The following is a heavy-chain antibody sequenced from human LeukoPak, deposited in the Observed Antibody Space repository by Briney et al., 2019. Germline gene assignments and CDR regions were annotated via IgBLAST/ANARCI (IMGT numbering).Heavy chain of an antibody. Sequence: ASVKVSCTASGYTFTGYYMHWVRQAPGQGLEWMGWINPNSGGTNYAQKFQGWVTMTRDTSISTAYMELSRLRSDDTAVYYCARARYCSSTSCYGGWFDPWGQGTLVTVSS. CDR2: INPNSGGT. D-gene: IGHD2-2*01. V-gene: IGHV1-2*04. CDR1: GYTFTGYY. CDR3: ARARYCSSTSCYGGWFDP. J-gene: IGHJ5*02.